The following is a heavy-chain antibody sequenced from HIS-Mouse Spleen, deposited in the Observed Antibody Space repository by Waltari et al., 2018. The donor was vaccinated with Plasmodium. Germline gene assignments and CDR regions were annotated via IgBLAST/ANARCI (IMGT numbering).Heavy chain of an antibody. D-gene: IGHD3-3*01. CDR1: GFTFRSFW. Sequence: EEELVESGGGLVQPGGSLRLSCAASGFTFRSFWMSWVRQAPGKGLEWVANIKQDGSEKYYVDSVKGRFTISRDNAKNSLYLQMNSLRAEDTAVYYCARDQGYDFWSAQNWFDPWGQGTLVTVSS. J-gene: IGHJ5*02. CDR3: ARDQGYDFWSAQNWFDP. V-gene: IGHV3-7*01. CDR2: IKQDGSEK.